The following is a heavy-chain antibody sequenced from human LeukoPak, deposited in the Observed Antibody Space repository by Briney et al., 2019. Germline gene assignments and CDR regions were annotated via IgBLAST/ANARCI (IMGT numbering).Heavy chain of an antibody. CDR2: ISSSSSTI. V-gene: IGHV3-48*01. D-gene: IGHD1-20*01. J-gene: IGHJ4*02. CDR1: GFTFSSYS. Sequence: GGSLRLSCAASGFTFSSYSMNWVRQAPGKGLEWVSYISSSSSTIYYADSVKGRFTISRDNFKNTLYLQMNSLRAEDTAVYYCAKNNWNDVPFVDDWGQGTLVTVSS. CDR3: AKNNWNDVPFVDD.